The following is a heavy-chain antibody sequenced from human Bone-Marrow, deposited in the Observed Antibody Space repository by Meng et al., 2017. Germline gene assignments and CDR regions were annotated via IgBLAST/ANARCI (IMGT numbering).Heavy chain of an antibody. D-gene: IGHD7-27*01. CDR3: ARDDWGPIGY. Sequence: VQLLESGGGLVQPGGSLRLSCAGSGFTFSDYAMSWVRQTPGKGLEWLSGISGIGTIYDADSVKGRFTISRDNSKNTLYLQMNSLRAEDTAVYYCARDDWGPIGYWGQGTLVTVSS. V-gene: IGHV3-23*01. CDR2: ISGIGTI. CDR1: GFTFSDYA. J-gene: IGHJ4*02.